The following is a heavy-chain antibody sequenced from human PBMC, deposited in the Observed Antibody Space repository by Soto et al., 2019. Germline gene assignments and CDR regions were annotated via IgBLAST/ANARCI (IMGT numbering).Heavy chain of an antibody. Sequence: ASVKVSCKTSGYTFSTSGISWVRQAPGQGSEWVGRIRPDNGNRKSAQRLQGRGTLATDTSASTAYMELRSLTSDDTAMYYCARDTESNRYNDWGQGTPVTVSS. CDR1: GYTFSTSG. CDR2: IRPDNGNR. V-gene: IGHV1-18*01. J-gene: IGHJ1*01. D-gene: IGHD1-20*01. CDR3: ARDTESNRYND.